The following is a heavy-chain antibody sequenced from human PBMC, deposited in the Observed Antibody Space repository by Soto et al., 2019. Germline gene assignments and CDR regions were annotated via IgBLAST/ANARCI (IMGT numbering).Heavy chain of an antibody. CDR1: GFSLSTSGVG. CDR3: AHICVTLGRGVKDAFDV. V-gene: IGHV2-5*02. D-gene: IGHD3-10*01. Sequence: QITLKESGTTLVKPTQTLTLTCSFSGFSLSTSGVGVGWIRQPPGNALEWLALIFWDDDKRFSPSLKSRLTITKGTSKNQVVLRMTNMDPVDTATFYCAHICVTLGRGVKDAFDVWGQGTMVTVSS. CDR2: IFWDDDK. J-gene: IGHJ3*01.